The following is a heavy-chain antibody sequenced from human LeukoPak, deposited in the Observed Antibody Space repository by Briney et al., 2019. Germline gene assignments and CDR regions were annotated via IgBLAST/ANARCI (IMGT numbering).Heavy chain of an antibody. J-gene: IGHJ4*02. CDR3: ARGGFNTAMVDY. Sequence: GGSLRLSCAASGFTFSSYAMSWVRQAPGKGLVWVSRINSDGSSTSYADSVKGRFTISRDNAKNTLYLQMNSLRAEDTAVYYCARGGFNTAMVDYWGQGTLVTVSS. CDR2: INSDGSST. CDR1: GFTFSSYA. V-gene: IGHV3-74*01. D-gene: IGHD5-18*01.